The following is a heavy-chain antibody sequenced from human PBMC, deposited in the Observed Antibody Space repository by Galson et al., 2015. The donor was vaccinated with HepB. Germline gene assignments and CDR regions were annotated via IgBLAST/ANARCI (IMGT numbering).Heavy chain of an antibody. CDR2: ITGRSTGS. CDR3: ATGLLWSGEFT. CDR1: GFTSTNYA. V-gene: IGHV3-23*01. D-gene: IGHD3-10*01. Sequence: SLRLSCAISGFTSTNYAMTWVRQGPGKGLEWVSGITGRSTGSYYADSVKGRFTVSRDHSKNTLYLQMNSLRVEDTALYYCATGLLWSGEFTWGQGTLVTVSA. J-gene: IGHJ5*02.